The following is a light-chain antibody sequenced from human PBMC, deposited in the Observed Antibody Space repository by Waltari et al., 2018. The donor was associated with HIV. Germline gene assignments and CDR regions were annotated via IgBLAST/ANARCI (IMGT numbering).Light chain of an antibody. CDR1: QNISSN. CDR2: GAS. CDR3: QQYNNWPPGALT. V-gene: IGKV3-15*01. J-gene: IGKJ4*02. Sequence: EIVMTPSPAILYVSPGETASLSCRARQNISSNLAWYQMKPGRAPRLLIDGASTRATTVPVRFSGSGSGTDFTLTITSLQFEDFAIYFCQQYNNWPPGALTFGGGTKVEIK.